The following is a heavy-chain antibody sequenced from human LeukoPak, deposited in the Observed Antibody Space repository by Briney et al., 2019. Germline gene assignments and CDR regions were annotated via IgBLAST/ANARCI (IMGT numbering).Heavy chain of an antibody. CDR3: ARQTFGALYFDS. CDR1: GGSFSGYY. V-gene: IGHV4-59*10. CDR2: VYNSGST. J-gene: IGHJ4*02. D-gene: IGHD3-10*01. Sequence: SETLSLTCAVYGGSFSGYYWNWIRQPAGKGLEWMGRVYNSGSTNYNPSLKSRVTISTDMSKNQFSLKLSSVTAADTAVYYCARQTFGALYFDSWGQGTLVTVSS.